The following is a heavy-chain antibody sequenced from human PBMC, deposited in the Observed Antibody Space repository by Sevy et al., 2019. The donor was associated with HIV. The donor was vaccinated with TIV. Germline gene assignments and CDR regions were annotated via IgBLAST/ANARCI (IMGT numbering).Heavy chain of an antibody. D-gene: IGHD1-7*01. J-gene: IGHJ4*02. V-gene: IGHV3-7*01. CDR2: IKQDAGQK. CDR3: ARDDGNYYFHY. Sequence: GGSLRLSCAASRFTFSKYWMGWVRQAPGKGLEWVANIKQDAGQKYYVDSAKGRFTISRDNAKNSLYLQMNSLRAEDTAVYFCARDDGNYYFHYWGQGTLVTVSS. CDR1: RFTFSKYW.